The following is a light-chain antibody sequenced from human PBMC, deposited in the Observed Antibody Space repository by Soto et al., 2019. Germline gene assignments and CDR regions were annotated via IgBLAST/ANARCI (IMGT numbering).Light chain of an antibody. CDR2: AAS. V-gene: IGKV1-39*01. Sequence: DIQMTQSPSSLSASVGDRVTITCRARQSISNYLNWYQLKPGKVPKLLIYAASTLQTGVPSRFSGSGSGTDFTLTISSLQPEDSASYYCHQSYSSWATFGGGTKVEIK. CDR3: HQSYSSWAT. J-gene: IGKJ4*01. CDR1: QSISNY.